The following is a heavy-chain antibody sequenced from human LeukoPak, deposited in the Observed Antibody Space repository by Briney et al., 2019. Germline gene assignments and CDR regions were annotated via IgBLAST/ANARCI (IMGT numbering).Heavy chain of an antibody. J-gene: IGHJ4*02. CDR1: GYTFTSYY. CDR3: ARGSQYSSSSDY. CDR2: MNPNSGNT. V-gene: IGHV1-8*03. D-gene: IGHD6-6*01. Sequence: GASVKVSCKASGYTFTSYYMHWVRQAPGQGLEWMGWMNPNSGNTGYAQKFQGRVTITRNTSISTAYMELSSLRSEDTAVYYCARGSQYSSSSDYWGQGTLVTVSS.